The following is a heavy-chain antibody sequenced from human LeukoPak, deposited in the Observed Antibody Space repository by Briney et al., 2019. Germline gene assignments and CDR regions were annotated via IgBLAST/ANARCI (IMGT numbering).Heavy chain of an antibody. Sequence: SETLSLTCTVSGYSISSGYYWGWIRRPPGKGLEWIGSIYHSGSTYYNPSLKSRVTISVDTSKNQFSLKLSSVTAADTAVYYCARVRYGSGSSMHYYYYMDVWGKGTTVTVSS. CDR1: GYSISSGYY. J-gene: IGHJ6*03. CDR3: ARVRYGSGSSMHYYYYMDV. V-gene: IGHV4-38-2*02. CDR2: IYHSGST. D-gene: IGHD3-10*01.